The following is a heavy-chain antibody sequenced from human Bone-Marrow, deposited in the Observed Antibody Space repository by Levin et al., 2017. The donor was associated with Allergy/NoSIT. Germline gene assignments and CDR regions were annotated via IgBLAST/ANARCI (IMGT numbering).Heavy chain of an antibody. CDR3: ARALCNWNYVDP. J-gene: IGHJ5*02. D-gene: IGHD1-7*01. Sequence: SETLSLTCTVSGGSISSYYWNWIRQPPGKGLEWIGYIYYSGNINYSPSLKSRVTISVDTSKNQFSLKLNSVTAADTAVYYCARALCNWNYVDPWGQGTLVTVSS. V-gene: IGHV4-59*01. CDR1: GGSISSYY. CDR2: IYYSGNI.